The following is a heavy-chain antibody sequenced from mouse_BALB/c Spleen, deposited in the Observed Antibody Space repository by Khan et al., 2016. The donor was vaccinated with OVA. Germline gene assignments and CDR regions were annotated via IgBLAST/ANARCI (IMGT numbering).Heavy chain of an antibody. CDR2: ISSSDST. V-gene: IGHV3-8*02. CDR3: ARWNYRYDGYFDH. CDR1: GDSITSGY. J-gene: IGHJ2*01. D-gene: IGHD2-14*01. Sequence: EVELVESGPSLVKPSQTLSLTCSVTGDSITSGYWNWIRKFPGNKLEYMGYISSSDSTFYNPSLKSRISITRDTSKNQYYLQLNSVTTEDTATYYCARWNYRYDGYFDHWGQGTTLTVSS.